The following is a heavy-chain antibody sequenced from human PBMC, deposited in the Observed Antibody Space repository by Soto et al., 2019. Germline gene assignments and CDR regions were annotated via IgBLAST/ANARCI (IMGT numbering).Heavy chain of an antibody. J-gene: IGHJ4*02. CDR3: VRPYYSSSWFPFDR. CDR1: GFDFGDYY. CDR2: IDSGDGTT. D-gene: IGHD6-13*01. V-gene: IGHV3-11*01. Sequence: GGSLRLSCTGSGFDFGDYYMSWIRQTPGKGLEWVSYIDSGDGTTYYTDSVKGRFTISRDNAKKTVYLQMSSLRVEDTALYYCVRPYYSSSWFPFDRWGQGTLVTVSS.